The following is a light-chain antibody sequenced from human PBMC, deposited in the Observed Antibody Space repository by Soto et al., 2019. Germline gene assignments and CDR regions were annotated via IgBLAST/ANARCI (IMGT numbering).Light chain of an antibody. V-gene: IGKV3-20*01. J-gene: IGKJ2*01. CDR2: GAS. CDR3: QQYGSSPLFT. CDR1: QSVSSSY. Sequence: EIVLTKSPGTLSLFQGERATLSCRASQSVSSSYLAWYQQKPGQAPRLLIYGASSRATGIPDRFSGSGSGTGFTLTISRLEPEVFAVNFCQQYGSSPLFTFGQGTKVDIK.